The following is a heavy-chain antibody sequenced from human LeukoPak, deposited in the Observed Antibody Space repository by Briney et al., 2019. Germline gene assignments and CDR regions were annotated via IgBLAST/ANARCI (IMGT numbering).Heavy chain of an antibody. Sequence: PLSLTCTVCGGSISSGSYCWRWIPQPAGKGLEWIGRIYTSRSTNYNPSLKSRVTISVDTSKNQFSLKLSSVTAADTAVYYCATTYYYDSSGYYYDNDYWGQGTLVTVSS. CDR2: IYTSRST. CDR1: GGSISSGSYC. V-gene: IGHV4-61*02. CDR3: ATTYYYDSSGYYYDNDY. D-gene: IGHD3-22*01. J-gene: IGHJ4*02.